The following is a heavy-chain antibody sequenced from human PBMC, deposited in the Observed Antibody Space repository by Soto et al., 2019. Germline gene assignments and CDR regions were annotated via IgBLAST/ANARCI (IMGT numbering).Heavy chain of an antibody. J-gene: IGHJ4*02. V-gene: IGHV4-4*02. D-gene: IGHD1-7*01. Sequence: SETLSLTCAVSGGYFTSNNWWTWVRQPPGQGLEWIGEIYRTGSTNYNPSLKSRVTISLDKSENQFSLKVTSLTAADTAVYYCASRDPGTSVDYWGQGTLVTVSS. CDR2: IYRTGST. CDR1: GGYFTSNNW. CDR3: ASRDPGTSVDY.